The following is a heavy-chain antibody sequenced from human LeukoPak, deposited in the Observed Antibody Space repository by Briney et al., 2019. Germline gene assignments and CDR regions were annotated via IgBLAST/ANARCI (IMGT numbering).Heavy chain of an antibody. V-gene: IGHV1-69*13. CDR2: IIPIFGTA. CDR1: GGTFSSYA. J-gene: IGHJ6*04. Sequence: SVKVSCKASGGTFSSYAISWVRQASGQGLEWMGGIIPIFGTANYAQKFEGRVTITADESTSTAYMELSSLRSEDTAVYYCARGGTINGMAVWGRGTWSPSPQ. CDR3: ARGGTINGMAV. D-gene: IGHD1-20*01.